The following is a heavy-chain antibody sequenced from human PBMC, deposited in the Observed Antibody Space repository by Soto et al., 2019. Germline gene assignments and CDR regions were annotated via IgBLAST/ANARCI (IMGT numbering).Heavy chain of an antibody. D-gene: IGHD3-16*01. Sequence: ASVKVSCKASGYTFTGYYMHWVRQAPGQGLEWMGWINPNSGGTNYAQKFQGWVTMTRDTSISTAYMELSRLRSDDTAVYYCAREAHMITFFRRLGGAFDIWGQGTMVTVSS. CDR3: AREAHMITFFRRLGGAFDI. V-gene: IGHV1-2*04. CDR1: GYTFTGYY. J-gene: IGHJ3*02. CDR2: INPNSGGT.